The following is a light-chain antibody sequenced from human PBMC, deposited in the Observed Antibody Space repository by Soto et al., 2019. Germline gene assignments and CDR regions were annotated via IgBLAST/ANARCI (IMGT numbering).Light chain of an antibody. CDR3: SLYDNLLGT. J-gene: IGKJ1*01. CDR1: QRVSSSY. CDR2: GTS. V-gene: IGKV3-20*01. Sequence: ESLLWRCPDPLSLSPVEMATLSRRASQRVSSSYLAWYQQKPGQAPRLLIYGTSNRATGIPVRFSGSGSGTQFTFTCSSLQPEDFVFCYMSLYDNLLGTFGQGTRLDIK.